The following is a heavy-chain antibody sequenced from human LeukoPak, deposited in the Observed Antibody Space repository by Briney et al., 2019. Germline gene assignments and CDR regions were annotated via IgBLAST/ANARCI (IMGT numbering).Heavy chain of an antibody. CDR1: RGSPSSGSYN. CDR2: IYTSGST. CDR3: ARDVSSNYDWFDP. Sequence: SETLSLTSTVSRGSPSSGSYNWSWIRHPAGEGLQWIGRIYTSGSTNYNPSLKSRVTISVHTSKNQFSLKLSSVTAADTAVYYCARDVSSNYDWFDPWGQGTLVTVSS. D-gene: IGHD4-11*01. J-gene: IGHJ5*02. V-gene: IGHV4-61*02.